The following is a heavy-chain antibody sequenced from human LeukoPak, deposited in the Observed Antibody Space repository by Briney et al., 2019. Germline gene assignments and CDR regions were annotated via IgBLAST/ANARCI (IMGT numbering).Heavy chain of an antibody. J-gene: IGHJ4*02. CDR1: GFSLSTSGVG. D-gene: IGHD2-2*01. Sequence: SGPTLVNPTQTLTLTCTFSGFSLSTSGVGVGWIRQPPGKALEWLALIYWNDDKRYSPSLKSRLTITKDTSKNQVVLTMTNMDAVDTATYYCAHRIHCSSTSCPHSLFDYWGQGTLVTVSS. CDR2: IYWNDDK. V-gene: IGHV2-5*01. CDR3: AHRIHCSSTSCPHSLFDY.